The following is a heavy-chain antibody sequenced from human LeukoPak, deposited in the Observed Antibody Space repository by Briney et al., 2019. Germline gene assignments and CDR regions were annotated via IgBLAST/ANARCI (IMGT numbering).Heavy chain of an antibody. J-gene: IGHJ6*04. Sequence: ASVKVSCKASGYTFTGYYMHWVRQAPGQGLEWMGWINPNSDGTNYAQKFQGRVTITADESTSTAYMELSSLRSEDTAVYYCARDNPQMVERYYGMDVWGKGTTVTVSS. CDR3: ARDNPQMVERYYGMDV. CDR1: GYTFTGYY. V-gene: IGHV1-2*02. CDR2: INPNSDGT. D-gene: IGHD2-15*01.